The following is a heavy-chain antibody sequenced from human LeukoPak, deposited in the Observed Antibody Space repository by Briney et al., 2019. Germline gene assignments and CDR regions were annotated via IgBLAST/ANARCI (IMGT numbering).Heavy chain of an antibody. CDR2: INPNSGGT. D-gene: IGHD2-2*01. J-gene: IGHJ4*02. CDR3: ARDGGYCSSTSCPRHFDY. V-gene: IGHV1-2*02. Sequence: ASVKVSCKASGYTFTGYYMHWVRQAPGQGLEWMGWINPNSGGTNDAQKFQGRVTMTRDTSISTAYMELSRLRSDDTAVYYCARDGGYCSSTSCPRHFDYWGQGTLVTVSS. CDR1: GYTFTGYY.